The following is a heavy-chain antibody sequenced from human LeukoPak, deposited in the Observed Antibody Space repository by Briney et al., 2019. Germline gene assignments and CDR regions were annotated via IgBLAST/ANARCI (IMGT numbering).Heavy chain of an antibody. CDR1: GGSISSSSYY. CDR3: ATIPGGLPYAFNI. V-gene: IGHV4-61*02. Sequence: SETLSLTCTVSGGSISSSSYYWSWTRQPAGKGLQWIGRIYTSGSTDYNPSLKTRVTISLDTSKNQFSLNLNSVTAADTAVYYCATIPGGLPYAFNIWGQGTVVTVSS. CDR2: IYTSGST. D-gene: IGHD2-21*01. J-gene: IGHJ3*02.